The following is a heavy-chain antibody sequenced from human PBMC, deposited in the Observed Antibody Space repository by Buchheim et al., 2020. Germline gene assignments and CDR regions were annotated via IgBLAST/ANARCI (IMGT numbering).Heavy chain of an antibody. CDR2: ISNSGGST. J-gene: IGHJ4*02. CDR1: GFNFNGYA. CDR3: AKGSQTASGILDY. V-gene: IGHV3-23*01. D-gene: IGHD6-13*01. Sequence: EVQLLESGGGLVQPGGSLRLSYAASGFNFNGYAMSWVRQAPGKGLEWVSTISNSGGSTYHADSVKGRFTISRDNSKNTLYLQLNSLRVEDTALYYCAKGSQTASGILDYWGQGTL.